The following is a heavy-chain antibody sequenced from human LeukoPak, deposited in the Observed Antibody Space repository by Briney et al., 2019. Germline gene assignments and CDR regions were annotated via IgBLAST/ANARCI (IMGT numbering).Heavy chain of an antibody. D-gene: IGHD3-3*01. Sequence: SVKVSCKASGDSFRNSAISWVRQAPGQGLEWMGGINPLFRTANYALKFQGKVTITADESTSTAYLELSSLRSEDTAVYYCARGGGIFGVLTTAHYYGMDVWGQGTTVTVSS. CDR2: INPLFRTA. CDR1: GDSFRNSA. J-gene: IGHJ6*02. CDR3: ARGGGIFGVLTTAHYYGMDV. V-gene: IGHV1-69*13.